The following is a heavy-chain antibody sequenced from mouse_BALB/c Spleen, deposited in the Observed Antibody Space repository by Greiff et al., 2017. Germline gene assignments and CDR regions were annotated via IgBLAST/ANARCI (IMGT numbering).Heavy chain of an antibody. Sequence: EVNVVESGGGLVKPGGSLKLSCAASGFTFSSYAMSWVRQSPEKRLEWVAEISSGGSYTYYPDTVTGRFTISRDNAKNTLYLEMSSLRSEDTAMYYCARGNWDFYAMDYWGQGTSVTVSS. CDR1: GFTFSSYA. CDR2: ISSGGSYT. V-gene: IGHV5-9-4*01. J-gene: IGHJ4*01. CDR3: ARGNWDFYAMDY. D-gene: IGHD4-1*01.